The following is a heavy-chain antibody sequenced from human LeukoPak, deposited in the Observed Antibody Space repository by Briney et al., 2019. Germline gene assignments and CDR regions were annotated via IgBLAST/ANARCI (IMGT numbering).Heavy chain of an antibody. CDR2: IYWDDDK. J-gene: IGHJ4*02. Sequence: SGPTLVNPTQTLTLTCTFSGFSLTTGGLGVGWLRQPPGKALEWVAVIYWDDDKRYSPSLKSRPTISKDTTKNQVVLTMTNMDPVDTATYYCVHRPPGAAGVEWSFDYWGQGTLVTVSS. CDR1: GFSLTTGGLG. CDR3: VHRPPGAAGVEWSFDY. D-gene: IGHD6-13*01. V-gene: IGHV2-5*02.